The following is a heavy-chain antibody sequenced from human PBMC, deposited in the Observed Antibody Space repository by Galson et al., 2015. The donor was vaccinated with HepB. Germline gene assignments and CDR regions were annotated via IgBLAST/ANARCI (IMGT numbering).Heavy chain of an antibody. J-gene: IGHJ5*01. CDR3: SNLGDTRGWFDS. CDR1: GLKFTDHA. Sequence: SLKLSCAASGLKFTDHAMTWVRQAPGKGLQWVSTISGLGDITYYAESVRVRLTISRDNSKNTVYLAMNSLRGEDSAVYYCSNLGDTRGWFDSWGQGTLVTVSS. V-gene: IGHV3-23*01. CDR2: ISGLGDIT.